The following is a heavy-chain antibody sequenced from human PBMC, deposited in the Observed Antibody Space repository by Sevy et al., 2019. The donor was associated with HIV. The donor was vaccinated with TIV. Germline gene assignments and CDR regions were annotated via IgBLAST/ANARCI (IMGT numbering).Heavy chain of an antibody. J-gene: IGHJ4*02. CDR1: GLTFSSYV. CDR2: ISGSGGYT. Sequence: GGSLRLSCTASGLTFSSYVMSWVRQAPGKGLEWVSTISGSGGYTYGADSLKGRFTISRDNSKNKVYLQMNSLTVEDTAMYYWAKEYSSGYSWGQGILVTVSS. CDR3: AKEYSSGYS. V-gene: IGHV3-23*01. D-gene: IGHD3-22*01.